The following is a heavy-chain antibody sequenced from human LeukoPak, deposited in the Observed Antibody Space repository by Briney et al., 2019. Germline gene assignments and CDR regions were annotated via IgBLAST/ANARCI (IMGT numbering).Heavy chain of an antibody. V-gene: IGHV3-11*01. D-gene: IGHD1-26*01. CDR1: GFIFRDYY. CDR2: ISGSSGTI. J-gene: IGHJ5*02. Sequence: GGSLRLSCAASGFIFRDYYMSWIRQAPGKGLEWVSYISGSSGTIYYADSVKGRFTISRDNAKKSLSLQMKSLRAEDTAVYYCARGGGRYSFGRNWFDTWGQGTLVTVSS. CDR3: ARGGGRYSFGRNWFDT.